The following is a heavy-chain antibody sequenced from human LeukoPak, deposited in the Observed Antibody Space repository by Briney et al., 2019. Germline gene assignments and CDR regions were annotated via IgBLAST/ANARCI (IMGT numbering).Heavy chain of an antibody. D-gene: IGHD3-3*01. J-gene: IGHJ5*02. V-gene: IGHV1-2*02. CDR2: INPNSGVT. CDR1: EYTFTDYD. CDR3: ARASLFWSGYVRQYNWFDP. Sequence: ASVKVSCKASEYTFTDYDMHWVRQAPGQGFEWMGWINPNSGVTNYAQKFQGRVTMTRDTSISTAYMELSRLRSDDTAVYYCARASLFWSGYVRQYNWFDPWGQGTLVTVSS.